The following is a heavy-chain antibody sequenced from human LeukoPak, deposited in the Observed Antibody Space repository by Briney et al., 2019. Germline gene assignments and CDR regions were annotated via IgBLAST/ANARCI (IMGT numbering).Heavy chain of an antibody. J-gene: IGHJ4*02. D-gene: IGHD3-10*01. CDR2: ISAYNGNT. V-gene: IGHV1-18*01. CDR1: GYTFTSYG. Sequence: ASVKVSCEASGYTFTSYGISGVRQAPGQGLEWMGWISAYNGNTNYAQKLQGRVTMTTDTSTSTAYMELRSLRSDDTAVYYCARDNSITMVRGVIIPPHYFDYWGQRTLVTVSS. CDR3: ARDNSITMVRGVIIPPHYFDY.